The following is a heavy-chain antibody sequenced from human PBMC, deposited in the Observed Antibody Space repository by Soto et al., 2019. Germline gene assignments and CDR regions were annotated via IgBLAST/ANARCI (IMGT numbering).Heavy chain of an antibody. CDR2: INPNSGGT. V-gene: IGHV1-2*02. D-gene: IGHD3-3*01. CDR3: ARDRYDFWSGYYDY. CDR1: GYTFTGYY. Sequence: ASVKVSGKASGYTFTGYYMHWVRQAPGQGLEWMGWINPNSGGTNYAQKFQGRVTMTRDTSISTAYMELSRLRSDDTAVYYCARDRYDFWSGYYDYWGQGTLVTVSS. J-gene: IGHJ4*02.